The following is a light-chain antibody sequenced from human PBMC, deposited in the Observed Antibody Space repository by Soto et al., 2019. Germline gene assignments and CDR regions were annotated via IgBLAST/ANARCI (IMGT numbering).Light chain of an antibody. CDR3: HQRQYWPPIT. CDR2: DAS. V-gene: IGKV3-11*01. Sequence: EIVLTESPCTLSLSPGERATLSCRASQTVSSRFLAWYQQKPGQAPRLLIYDASNRATGIPARFIGSGSGTDFTLTISSLEPEDFAVYYCHQRQYWPPITFGQGTRLEIK. CDR1: QTVSSRF. J-gene: IGKJ5*01.